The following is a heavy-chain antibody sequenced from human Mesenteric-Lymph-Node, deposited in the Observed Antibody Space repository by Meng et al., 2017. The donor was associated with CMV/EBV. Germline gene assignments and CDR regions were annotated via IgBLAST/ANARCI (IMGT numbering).Heavy chain of an antibody. CDR1: GGSISSSSYY. CDR3: ARLTDYSSYPRPYYFDY. J-gene: IGHJ4*01. D-gene: IGHD4-11*01. CDR2: IYYNGSP. Sequence: SETLSLTCTVSGGSISSSSYYWGWIRQPPGKGLEWIGYIYYNGSPYYNPSLKSRVTISMDTSKNQFSLKLSSVTAADTAVYYCARLTDYSSYPRPYYFDYWGHGTLVTVSS. V-gene: IGHV4-30-4*08.